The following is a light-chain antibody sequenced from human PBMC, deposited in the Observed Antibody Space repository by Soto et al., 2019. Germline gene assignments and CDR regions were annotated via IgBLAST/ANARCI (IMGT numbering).Light chain of an antibody. CDR1: QGIRND. Sequence: DIQMTQSAASLASSVGGRVTITGRASQGIRNDLGWYQQKPGKAPKLLIYAASSLQSGVPSRFSGSGSGTDFTLTISSLQPEDFATYYCQQSYSTPRTFGQGTKVDIK. CDR2: AAS. CDR3: QQSYSTPRT. J-gene: IGKJ1*01. V-gene: IGKV1-39*01.